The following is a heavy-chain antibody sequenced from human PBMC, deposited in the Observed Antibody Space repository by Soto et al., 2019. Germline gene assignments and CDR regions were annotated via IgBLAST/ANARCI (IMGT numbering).Heavy chain of an antibody. CDR1: YW. CDR3: ARRGYGYYYYYGMDV. D-gene: IGHD5-18*01. Sequence: YWIGWVRQMPGKGLEWMGIIYPGDSDTRYSPSFQGQVTISADKSISTAYLQWSSLKASDTAMYYCARRGYGYYYYYGMDVWGQGTTVTVSS. V-gene: IGHV5-51*01. CDR2: IYPGDSDT. J-gene: IGHJ6*02.